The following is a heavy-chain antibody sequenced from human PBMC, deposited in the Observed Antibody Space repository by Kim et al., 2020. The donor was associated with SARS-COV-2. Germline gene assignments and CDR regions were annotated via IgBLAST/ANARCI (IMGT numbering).Heavy chain of an antibody. CDR3: ARRGRRLVPASLRSYFDY. CDR2: IHHTGSP. V-gene: IGHV4-34*01. J-gene: IGHJ4*02. D-gene: IGHD2-15*01. CDR1: GESFTSHY. Sequence: SETLSLTCAVHGESFTSHYWHWFRQPPGKGLEWIGEIHHTGSPTYNPSLESRVTLSVDTSNNEFSLKLKSVTAADTATYYCARRGRRLVPASLRSYFDYWGQGSLVTVSS.